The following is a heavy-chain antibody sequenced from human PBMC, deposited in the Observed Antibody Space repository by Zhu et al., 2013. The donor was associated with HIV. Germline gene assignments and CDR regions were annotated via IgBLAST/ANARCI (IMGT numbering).Heavy chain of an antibody. CDR1: GYTFTGYY. J-gene: IGHJ4*02. V-gene: IGHV1-2*02. CDR3: ARGLVITFGGVIVPYFDY. CDR2: INPNSGGT. Sequence: QVQLVQSGAEVKKPGASVKVSCKASGYTFTGYYMHWVRQAPGQGLEWMGWINPNSGGTNYAQKFQGRVTMTRDTSISTAYMELSRLRSDDTAVYYCARGLVITFGGVIVPYFDYWGQGTLVTVSS. D-gene: IGHD3-16*02.